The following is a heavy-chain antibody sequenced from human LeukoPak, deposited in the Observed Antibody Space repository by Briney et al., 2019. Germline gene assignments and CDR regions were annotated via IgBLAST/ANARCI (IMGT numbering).Heavy chain of an antibody. J-gene: IGHJ3*02. Sequence: ASVKVSCKASGYTLTGYYMHWVRQAPGQGLEWMGWINPNSGGTNYAQKFQGRVTMTRDTSISTAYMELSRLRSDDTAIYYCAKDLYSSGWTDAFDIWGQGTMVTVSS. CDR1: GYTLTGYY. CDR2: INPNSGGT. CDR3: AKDLYSSGWTDAFDI. D-gene: IGHD6-19*01. V-gene: IGHV1-2*02.